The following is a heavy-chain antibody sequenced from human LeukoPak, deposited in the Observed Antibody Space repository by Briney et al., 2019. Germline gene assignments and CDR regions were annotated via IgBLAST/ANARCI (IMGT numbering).Heavy chain of an antibody. CDR3: AREGGYCSSTNCYHYNWFDP. Sequence: ASVTVSCKASGYTFTSYGISWVRQAPGQGREWMGWICAYNGNTNYAQKLQGRVTMTTDTSTSTDYMELRSLRSDDTAVYYCAREGGYCSSTNCYHYNWFDPWGQGTLVTVSS. CDR2: ICAYNGNT. V-gene: IGHV1-18*01. CDR1: GYTFTSYG. D-gene: IGHD2-2*03. J-gene: IGHJ5*02.